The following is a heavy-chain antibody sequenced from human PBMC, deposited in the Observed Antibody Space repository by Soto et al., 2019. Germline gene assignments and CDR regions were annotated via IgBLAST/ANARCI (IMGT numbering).Heavy chain of an antibody. V-gene: IGHV3-48*03. CDR2: ISGSGSTI. Sequence: GGSLRLSCAASGFRFSDYKMIWVRQAPGKGLEWVSYISGSGSTIYYADSVKGRFTISRDNARNSLYLQMNSLRAEDTAVYYCARDTVTTKYYFDYWGQGTLVTVSS. J-gene: IGHJ4*02. CDR3: ARDTVTTKYYFDY. D-gene: IGHD4-17*01. CDR1: GFRFSDYK.